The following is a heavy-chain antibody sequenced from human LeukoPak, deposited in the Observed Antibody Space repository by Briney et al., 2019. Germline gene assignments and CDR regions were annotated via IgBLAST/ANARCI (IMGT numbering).Heavy chain of an antibody. Sequence: SPTLSLTCAISGDSVSMNYAGWIWLRQSPSRDLEGLGSAYYTSKWYNDYAVSVKGRITINPDTSKNQFSLQLSSVTPEDTAVYYCARQASWGFGWYFDLWGRGTLVTVSS. V-gene: IGHV6-1*01. J-gene: IGHJ2*01. D-gene: IGHD1-26*01. CDR1: GDSVSMNYAG. CDR3: ARQASWGFGWYFDL. CDR2: AYYTSKWYN.